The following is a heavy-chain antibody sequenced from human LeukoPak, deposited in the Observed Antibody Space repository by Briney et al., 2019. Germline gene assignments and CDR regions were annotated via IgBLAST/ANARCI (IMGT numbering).Heavy chain of an antibody. J-gene: IGHJ5*02. Sequence: ASVKVSCKASGGTFSSYAISWVRLAPGQGLEWMGGIIPIFGTADYAQKFQGRVTITADESTSTAYMELSSLRSEDTAVYYCARDLHGYCTNGVCYTEYNWFDPWGQGTLVTVSS. CDR2: IIPIFGTA. CDR3: ARDLHGYCTNGVCYTEYNWFDP. CDR1: GGTFSSYA. D-gene: IGHD2-8*01. V-gene: IGHV1-69*13.